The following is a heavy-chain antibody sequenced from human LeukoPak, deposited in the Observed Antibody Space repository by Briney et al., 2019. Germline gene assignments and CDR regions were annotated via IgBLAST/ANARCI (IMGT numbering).Heavy chain of an antibody. D-gene: IGHD6-19*01. J-gene: IGHJ6*02. V-gene: IGHV3-23*01. Sequence: GGSLRLSCAASGFAFSSYAMSWVRQAPGKGLEWVSSISGSGGSTYYADSVKGRFTIPRDNAKNSLYLKMNSLRAEDTAAYYCARDVYSSGWANLYYYYGMDVWGQGTTVTVSS. CDR2: ISGSGGST. CDR1: GFAFSSYA. CDR3: ARDVYSSGWANLYYYYGMDV.